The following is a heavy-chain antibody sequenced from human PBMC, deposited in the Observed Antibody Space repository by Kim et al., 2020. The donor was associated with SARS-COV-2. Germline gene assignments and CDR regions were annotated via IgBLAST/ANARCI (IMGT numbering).Heavy chain of an antibody. CDR3: ARVQYTGLHNYYYYGMDV. V-gene: IGHV4-59*13. Sequence: SETLSLTCTVSGGSISSYYWSWIRQPPGKGLEWIGYIYYSGSTNYNPSLKSRVTISVDTSKNQFSLKLSSVTAADTAVYYCARVQYTGLHNYYYYGMDV. CDR2: IYYSGST. J-gene: IGHJ6*01. CDR1: GGSISSYY. D-gene: IGHD5-18*01.